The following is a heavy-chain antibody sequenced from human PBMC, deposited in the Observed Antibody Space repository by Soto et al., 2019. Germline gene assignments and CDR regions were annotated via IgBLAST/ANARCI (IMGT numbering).Heavy chain of an antibody. Sequence: QVQLVQSGAEVKKPGSSVKVSCKASGGTFSSYAISWVRQAPGQGLEWMGGIIPIFGTANYAQKFQGRVTMTADESTSTAYMELSSLRSEDKAVYYCARDSGGHSSSRDYFDYWGQGTLVTVSS. D-gene: IGHD6-6*01. CDR1: GGTFSSYA. CDR2: IIPIFGTA. V-gene: IGHV1-69*01. J-gene: IGHJ4*02. CDR3: ARDSGGHSSSRDYFDY.